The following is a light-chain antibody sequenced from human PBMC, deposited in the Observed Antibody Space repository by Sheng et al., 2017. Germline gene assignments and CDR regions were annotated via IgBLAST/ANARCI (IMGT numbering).Light chain of an antibody. V-gene: IGLV3-21*03. Sequence: SYELTQPPSMSVAPGKTARITCGGTNIGSKNVHWYQQKPGQAPVLVVYDDKARPSGIPERVSGANSGNTATLTISRVEAGDEADYYCQVWDSSRDNYVFGPGTRVTVL. CDR1: NIGSKN. CDR2: DDK. J-gene: IGLJ1*01. CDR3: QVWDSSRDNYV.